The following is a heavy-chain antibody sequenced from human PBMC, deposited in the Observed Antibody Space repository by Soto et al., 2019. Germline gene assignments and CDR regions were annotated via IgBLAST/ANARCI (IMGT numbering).Heavy chain of an antibody. CDR1: GFTFSSYG. V-gene: IGHV3-30*18. Sequence: QAQLVESGGGVVQPGRSLRLSCAASGFTFSSYGMHWVRQAPGKGLDWVAAISYDGSNQYYADSVKGRFTISRDDSKNTLYLQVNSLRPEDTAVYYCAKLMYSFDSSGFFIDYWGQGTLVTVSS. D-gene: IGHD3-22*01. CDR3: AKLMYSFDSSGFFIDY. J-gene: IGHJ4*02. CDR2: ISYDGSNQ.